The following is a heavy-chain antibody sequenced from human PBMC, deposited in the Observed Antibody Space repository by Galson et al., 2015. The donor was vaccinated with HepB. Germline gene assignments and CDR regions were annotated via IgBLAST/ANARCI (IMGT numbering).Heavy chain of an antibody. J-gene: IGHJ6*02. D-gene: IGHD6-13*01. CDR1: GYTFTSYG. CDR3: ASDDIAAAGSNYYYYGMDV. Sequence: QSGAEVKKPGESLRISCKASGYTFTSYGISWVRQAPGQGLEWMGWISAYNGNTNYAQKLQGRVTMTTDTSTSTAYMELRSLRSDGTAVYYCASDDIAAAGSNYYYYGMDVWGQGTTVTVSS. CDR2: ISAYNGNT. V-gene: IGHV1-18*04.